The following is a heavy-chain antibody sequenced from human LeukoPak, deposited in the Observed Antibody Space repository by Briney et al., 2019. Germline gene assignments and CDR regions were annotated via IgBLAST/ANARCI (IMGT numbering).Heavy chain of an antibody. J-gene: IGHJ4*02. Sequence: GTLRLSCAASGFTFSSYGMSWVRQPPGKGLEWIGEINHSGSTNYNPSLKSRVTISVDTSKNQFSLKLSSVTAADTAVYYCARHKRITPSFDYWGQGTLVTVSS. V-gene: IGHV4-34*01. D-gene: IGHD3-16*01. CDR2: INHSGST. CDR3: ARHKRITPSFDY. CDR1: GFTFSSYG.